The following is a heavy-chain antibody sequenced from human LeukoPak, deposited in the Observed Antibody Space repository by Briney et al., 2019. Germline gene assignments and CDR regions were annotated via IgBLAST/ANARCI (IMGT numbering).Heavy chain of an antibody. CDR1: GGSISSSSYY. D-gene: IGHD3-10*01. Sequence: SETLSLTCTVSGGSISSSSYYWGWIRQPPGKGLEWIGSIYYSGSTYYNPSLKSRVTISVDTSKNQFSLKLSSVTAADTAVYYCAREYMVRGVIWFDPWRQGTLVTVSS. CDR2: IYYSGST. V-gene: IGHV4-39*02. CDR3: AREYMVRGVIWFDP. J-gene: IGHJ5*02.